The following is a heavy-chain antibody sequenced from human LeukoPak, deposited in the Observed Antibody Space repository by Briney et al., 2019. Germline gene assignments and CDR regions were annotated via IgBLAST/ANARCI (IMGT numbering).Heavy chain of an antibody. CDR2: ISSGASTM. D-gene: IGHD6-19*01. Sequence: GGSLRLSCAASGFIFRGFEMYWVRQAPGRGLEWVAYISSGASTMYYADSVKGRFTISRDDAKNSLFLQMNSLRAEDTAVYYCALLAVASDFDYWGQGTLVTVSS. J-gene: IGHJ4*02. CDR1: GFIFRGFE. V-gene: IGHV3-48*03. CDR3: ALLAVASDFDY.